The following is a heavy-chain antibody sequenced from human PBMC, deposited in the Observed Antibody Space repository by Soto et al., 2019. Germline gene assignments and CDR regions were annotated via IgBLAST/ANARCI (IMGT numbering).Heavy chain of an antibody. V-gene: IGHV4-59*11. CDR2: IYYSGST. D-gene: IGHD6-19*01. CDR3: AGVSSSVDY. J-gene: IGHJ4*02. CDR1: GGSISSHY. Sequence: ETLSLTCTVSGGSISSHYWSWIRQPPGKGLEWIGYIYYSGSTNHNPSLKSRVTMSVDTSKNQLSLKLSSVTAADTAVYYCAGVSSSVDYWGQGALVTVSS.